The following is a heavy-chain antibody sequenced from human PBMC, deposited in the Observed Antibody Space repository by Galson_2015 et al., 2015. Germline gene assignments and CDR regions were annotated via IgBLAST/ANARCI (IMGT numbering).Heavy chain of an antibody. CDR2: VNGGGGST. CDR3: AKGGLGYCSGGSCYSGKEFDY. CDR1: GFTFSSYA. D-gene: IGHD2-15*01. V-gene: IGHV3-23*01. J-gene: IGHJ4*02. Sequence: SLRLSCAASGFTFSSYAMRWVRQAPGKGLEWVSTVNGGGGSTYYADSVKGRFTISRDNSRNTLYLRMNSLRVEDTAVYFCAKGGLGYCSGGSCYSGKEFDYWGQGTLVTVSS.